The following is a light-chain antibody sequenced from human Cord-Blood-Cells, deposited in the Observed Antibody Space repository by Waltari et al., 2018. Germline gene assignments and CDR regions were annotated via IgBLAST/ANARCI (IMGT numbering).Light chain of an antibody. Sequence: QSALTQPASVSGSPGQSITISCTGTSSDVGSHNLVSWYQQHPGKAPKLMIYEVSKRPSGVSNRFSGSKSDNTASLTISGLQAEDEADYYCCSYAGSSTYVFGTGTKVTVL. V-gene: IGLV2-23*02. J-gene: IGLJ1*01. CDR1: SSDVGSHNL. CDR2: EVS. CDR3: CSYAGSSTYV.